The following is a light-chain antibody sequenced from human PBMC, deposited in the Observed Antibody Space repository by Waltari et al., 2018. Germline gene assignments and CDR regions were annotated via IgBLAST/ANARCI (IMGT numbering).Light chain of an antibody. J-gene: IGLJ1*01. CDR1: SSDLSAYNY. CDR3: SLHTGSSPLFV. CDR2: EVS. Sequence: QSALTQPASASGSPGQSITVSCSGTSSDLSAYNYVSWYQQHPGRAPKLLIFEVSNRPSGVSNRFSGSTSGNTASLTISGLQAEDEANYYCSLHTGSSPLFVFGTGTKVTVL. V-gene: IGLV2-14*01.